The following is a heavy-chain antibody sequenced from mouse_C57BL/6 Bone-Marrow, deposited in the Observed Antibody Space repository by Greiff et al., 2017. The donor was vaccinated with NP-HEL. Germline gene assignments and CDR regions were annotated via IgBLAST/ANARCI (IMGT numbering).Heavy chain of an antibody. CDR1: GIDFSRYW. Sequence: EVQLVESGGGLVQPGGSLKLSCAASGIDFSRYWMSWVRRAPGKGLEWIGEINPDSSTINYAPSLKDKFIISRDNAKNTLYLQMSKVRSEDTALYYCARPPLYYDYDDWYFDVWGTGTTVTVSS. D-gene: IGHD2-4*01. CDR3: ARPPLYYDYDDWYFDV. CDR2: INPDSSTI. V-gene: IGHV4-1*01. J-gene: IGHJ1*03.